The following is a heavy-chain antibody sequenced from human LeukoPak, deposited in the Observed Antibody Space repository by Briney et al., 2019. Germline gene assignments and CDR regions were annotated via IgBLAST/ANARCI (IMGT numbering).Heavy chain of an antibody. CDR1: GYTFTSYG. D-gene: IGHD6-13*01. CDR3: ARSGPIAAADPYYFDY. V-gene: IGHV1-18*01. CDR2: ISAYNGNT. J-gene: IGHJ4*02. Sequence: ASVKVSCKASGYTFTSYGISWVRQAPGQGLEWMGWISAYNGNTNYAQKLQGRVTMTTDTSTSTAYMELRSLRFDDTAVYYCARSGPIAAADPYYFDYWGQGTLVTVSS.